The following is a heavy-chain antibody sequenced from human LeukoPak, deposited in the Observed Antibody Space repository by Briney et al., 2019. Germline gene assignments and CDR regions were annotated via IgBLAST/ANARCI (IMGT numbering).Heavy chain of an antibody. D-gene: IGHD3-10*01. CDR3: ARRRGYYGSGSYYNP. CDR1: GGSFSGYY. V-gene: IGHV4-34*01. J-gene: IGHJ4*02. CDR2: INHSGST. Sequence: SETLSLTCAVYGGSFSGYYWSWIRQPPGKGLEWIGEINHSGSTNYNPSLTSRVTISVDTSKNQFSLKLSSVTAADTAVYYCARRRGYYGSGSYYNPWGQGTLVTVSS.